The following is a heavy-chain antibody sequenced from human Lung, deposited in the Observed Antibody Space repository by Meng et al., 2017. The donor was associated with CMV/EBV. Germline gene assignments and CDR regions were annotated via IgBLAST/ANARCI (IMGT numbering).Heavy chain of an antibody. D-gene: IGHD2-21*02. J-gene: IGHJ6*02. CDR2: ISSASSTI. V-gene: IGHV3-48*04. CDR1: GFTFSTYS. Sequence: SCAASGFTFSTYSMSWVRQGPGKVLEWVSYISSASSTIYYADSVKGRFSISRDNANKSLFLQLNSLRAEDTALYYCTRACLSDNYYYGMDVWGQGTXVTVSS. CDR3: TRACLSDNYYYGMDV.